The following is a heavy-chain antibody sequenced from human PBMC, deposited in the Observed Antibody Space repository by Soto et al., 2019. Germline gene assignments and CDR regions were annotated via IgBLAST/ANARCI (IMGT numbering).Heavy chain of an antibody. Sequence: QVQLVESGGGVVQPGRSPRLSCAASGFTFSSYGMHWVRQAPGKGLEWVAVIWFDGSNKQYADSVKGRFTVSRDNSKNTLYLQMSSLRAEDTAMYYCARGSEVWYYYGIDVWGQGTTVTVSS. CDR2: IWFDGSNK. V-gene: IGHV3-33*01. J-gene: IGHJ6*02. CDR1: GFTFSSYG. CDR3: ARGSEVWYYYGIDV.